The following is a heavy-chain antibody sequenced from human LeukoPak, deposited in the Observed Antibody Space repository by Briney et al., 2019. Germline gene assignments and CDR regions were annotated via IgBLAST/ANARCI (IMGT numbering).Heavy chain of an antibody. J-gene: IGHJ5*02. D-gene: IGHD6-19*01. CDR1: GGSISSSSYY. Sequence: SETLSLTCTVSGGSISSSSYYWGWIRQPPGKGLEWIGEINHSGSTNTNYNPSLNSRVTMSIDTSKNQFSLKVTSVTAADTAVYYCARGLRDTSAWWGWFDPWGQGTLVTAYS. CDR2: INHSGSTNT. CDR3: ARGLRDTSAWWGWFDP. V-gene: IGHV4-39*07.